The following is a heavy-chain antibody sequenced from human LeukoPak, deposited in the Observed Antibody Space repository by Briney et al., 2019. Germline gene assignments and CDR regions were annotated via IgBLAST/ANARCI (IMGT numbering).Heavy chain of an antibody. V-gene: IGHV3-11*04. D-gene: IGHD3-3*01. J-gene: IGHJ3*02. CDR3: ARALTIFGVVNAFDI. CDR2: ISSSGSTI. Sequence: GGSLRLSCAASGFTFSDFYMSWIRQAPGKGLEWISYISSSGSTIYYADSVKGRFTISRDNAKKSLYLQMNSLRAEDTAVYYCARALTIFGVVNAFDIWGQGTMVTVSS. CDR1: GFTFSDFY.